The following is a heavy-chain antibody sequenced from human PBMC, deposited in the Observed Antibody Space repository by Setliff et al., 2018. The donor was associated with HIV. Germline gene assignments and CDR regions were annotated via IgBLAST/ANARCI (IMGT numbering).Heavy chain of an antibody. D-gene: IGHD1-26*01. J-gene: IGHJ5*02. Sequence: ASVQVSCKASGYTFTNYVMHWVRQAPGQSLEWMGWINAGNGNTKYSQNFQGRVTITRDTSASTAYMELSSLRSEDTAVYYCARDRDEKWDLPNWFDPWGQGTLVTVSS. V-gene: IGHV1-3*01. CDR2: INAGNGNT. CDR3: ARDRDEKWDLPNWFDP. CDR1: GYTFTNYV.